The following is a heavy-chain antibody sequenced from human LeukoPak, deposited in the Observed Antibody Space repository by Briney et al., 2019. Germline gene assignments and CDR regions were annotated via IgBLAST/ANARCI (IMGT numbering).Heavy chain of an antibody. J-gene: IGHJ5*02. CDR2: IWYDGNNK. CDR1: GFTFSTYG. CDR3: AKAGST. Sequence: GGSLRLSCAASGFTFSTYGMNWVRQAPGKGLEWVAIIWYDGNNKYYADSVKGRFTISRDNSKNTLYLQMNSLRAEDTAVYYCAKAGSTWGQGTLVTVSS. D-gene: IGHD3-10*01. V-gene: IGHV3-30*02.